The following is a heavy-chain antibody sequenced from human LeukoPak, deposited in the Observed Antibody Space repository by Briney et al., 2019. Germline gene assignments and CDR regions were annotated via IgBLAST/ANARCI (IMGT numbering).Heavy chain of an antibody. Sequence: GGSLRLSCVASGFAFCNAWMSWVRQAPGKGLEWVGHIKGKTDGGTTHYAAPVKGRFIISRDDSKNTLYLQMNSLKTEDTAFYYCTPDGGIAVRPLLGYWGQGTLVTVSS. D-gene: IGHD6-19*01. V-gene: IGHV3-15*06. CDR3: TPDGGIAVRPLLGY. CDR1: GFAFCNAW. J-gene: IGHJ4*02. CDR2: IKGKTDGGTT.